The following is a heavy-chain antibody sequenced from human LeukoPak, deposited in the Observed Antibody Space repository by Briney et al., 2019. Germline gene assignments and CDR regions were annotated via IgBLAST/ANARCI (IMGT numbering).Heavy chain of an antibody. CDR1: GGSISSSSYY. Sequence: PSETLSLTCTVSGGSISSSSYYWGWIRQPPGKGLEWIGSIYYSGSTYYNPSLKSRVTISVGTSKNQFSLKLSSVTAADTAVYYCARHLNACGDYRLWAFDIWGQGTMVTVSS. J-gene: IGHJ3*02. CDR3: ARHLNACGDYRLWAFDI. D-gene: IGHD4-17*01. V-gene: IGHV4-39*01. CDR2: IYYSGST.